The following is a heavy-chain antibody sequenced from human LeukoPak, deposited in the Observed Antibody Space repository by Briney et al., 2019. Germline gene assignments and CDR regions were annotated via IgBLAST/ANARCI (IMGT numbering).Heavy chain of an antibody. CDR2: IKQDGSEK. Sequence: PGGSLRLSCAASGFTSGSYWMSWVRQAPGKGLEWVANIKQDGSEKYYVDSVKGRFTISRDNAKNSLYLQMNSLRAEDTAVYYCARDKAVAGYYYYYYMDVWGKGTTVTVSS. CDR1: GFTSGSYW. J-gene: IGHJ6*03. D-gene: IGHD6-19*01. V-gene: IGHV3-7*01. CDR3: ARDKAVAGYYYYYYMDV.